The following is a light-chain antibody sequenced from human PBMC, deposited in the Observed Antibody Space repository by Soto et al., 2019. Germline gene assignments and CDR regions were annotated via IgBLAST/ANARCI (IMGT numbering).Light chain of an antibody. Sequence: EIVMTQSPATLSVSPGERATLSRRASERVSSNLAWYQQKPGQANGLLIYGASTRATCVAARFSGSGSGTEFSLTISSLQSEDFAVYYCQQYYSWLTFGGGTKVEIK. V-gene: IGKV3-15*01. J-gene: IGKJ4*01. CDR2: GAS. CDR3: QQYYSWLT. CDR1: ERVSSN.